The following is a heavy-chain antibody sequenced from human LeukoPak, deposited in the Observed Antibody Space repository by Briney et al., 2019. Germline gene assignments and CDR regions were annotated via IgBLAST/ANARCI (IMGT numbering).Heavy chain of an antibody. CDR2: IYSGGYT. D-gene: IGHD1-26*01. CDR1: GFTVTTNY. Sequence: GGSLRLSCAASGFTVTTNYMTWVRQAPGKGLEWVSIIYSGGYTDYADSVKGRFTISRDNSKNTLDLQMNSLRAEDTAVYYCARRLEYSGSKGVFDYWGQGTLVAVSS. CDR3: ARRLEYSGSKGVFDY. V-gene: IGHV3-66*01. J-gene: IGHJ4*02.